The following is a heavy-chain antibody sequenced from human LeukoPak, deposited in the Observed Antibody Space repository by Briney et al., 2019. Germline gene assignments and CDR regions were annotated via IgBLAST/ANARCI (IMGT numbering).Heavy chain of an antibody. D-gene: IGHD6-6*01. Sequence: GGSLRLSCAVSGFIFSGFWMSWSRQAPGKGLEWVASINSDGSEGYYADVVKGRFTISRDNAKNSLYLQINSLRAEDTAVYYCARSSYSSSSSVWGQGTMVTVSS. CDR1: GFIFSGFW. V-gene: IGHV3-7*03. CDR2: INSDGSEG. J-gene: IGHJ3*01. CDR3: ARSSYSSSSSV.